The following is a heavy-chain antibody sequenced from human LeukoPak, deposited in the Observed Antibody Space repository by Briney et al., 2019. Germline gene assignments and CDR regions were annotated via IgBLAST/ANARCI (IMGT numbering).Heavy chain of an antibody. CDR1: LDSTTSNF. J-gene: IGHJ4*02. V-gene: IGHV4-4*02. Sequence: PSETLSLTCTVSLDSTTSNFWSWVRQPPGKGLEWIGEIHRSGSRNYNPSLQSRVTITIDRSRNQIVLELSSVTAADTAVYYCAREILGGFNPGAYWGQGILVTASS. CDR2: IHRSGSR. D-gene: IGHD1-14*01. CDR3: AREILGGFNPGAY.